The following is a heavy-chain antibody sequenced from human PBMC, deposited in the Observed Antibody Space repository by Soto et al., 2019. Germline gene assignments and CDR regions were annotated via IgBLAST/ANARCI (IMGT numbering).Heavy chain of an antibody. V-gene: IGHV3-9*01. J-gene: IGHJ4*02. Sequence: GGSLRLSCAASGFTFDDYAMRWVRQAPGKGLEWVSGISWNGISLGYADSVKGRFTISRDNAKNSLYLQMNSLRAEDTALYYCTKDRNSNYLWPDHWGQGTLVTVSS. D-gene: IGHD4-4*01. CDR2: ISWNGISL. CDR1: GFTFDDYA. CDR3: TKDRNSNYLWPDH.